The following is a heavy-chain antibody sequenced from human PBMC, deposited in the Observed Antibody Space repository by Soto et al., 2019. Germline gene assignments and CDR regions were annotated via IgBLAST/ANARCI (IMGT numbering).Heavy chain of an antibody. CDR1: GFTFSSYG. Sequence: GGSLRLSCAASGFTFSSYGMHWVRQAPGKGLEWVAVISYDGSNKYYADSVKGRFTISRDNSKNTLYLQMNSLRAEDTAVYYCAKDRKDFDWFYYGMDVWGQGTTVTVSS. D-gene: IGHD3-9*01. CDR3: AKDRKDFDWFYYGMDV. V-gene: IGHV3-30*18. J-gene: IGHJ6*02. CDR2: ISYDGSNK.